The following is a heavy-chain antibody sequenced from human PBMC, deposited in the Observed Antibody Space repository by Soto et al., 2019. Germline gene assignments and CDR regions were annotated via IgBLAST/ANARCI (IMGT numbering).Heavy chain of an antibody. CDR2: ISYSGIT. J-gene: IGHJ6*02. CDR1: GGSISSTTYY. CDR3: ARAYYGSGSPYYGMDV. D-gene: IGHD3-10*01. Sequence: QLQLQESGPGLVKPSETLSLSCTVSGGSISSTTYYWGWIRQPPGEGLEWIGTISYSGITYYNPSLKSRVTISVDMSKNQCSLRLSSVTAADAAVYYCARAYYGSGSPYYGMDVWGQGTTVTVSS. V-gene: IGHV4-39*01.